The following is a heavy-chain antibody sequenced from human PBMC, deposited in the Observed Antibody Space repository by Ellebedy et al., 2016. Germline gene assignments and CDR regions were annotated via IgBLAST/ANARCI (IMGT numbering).Heavy chain of an antibody. CDR2: IYYSGST. D-gene: IGHD1-14*01. Sequence: GSLRLSCTVSGGSISSSSYYWGWIRQPPGKGLEWIGSIYYSGSTYYNPSLKSRVTISVDTSKNQFSLKLSSVTAADTAVYYCARHAGSMNPLFDYWGQGTLVTVSS. V-gene: IGHV4-39*01. J-gene: IGHJ4*02. CDR1: GGSISSSSYY. CDR3: ARHAGSMNPLFDY.